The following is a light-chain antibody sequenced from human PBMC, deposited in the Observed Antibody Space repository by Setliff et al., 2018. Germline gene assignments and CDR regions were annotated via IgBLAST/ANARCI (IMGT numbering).Light chain of an antibody. Sequence: EIVLTQSPATVSLSPGERATLSCRASQSVSSSLAWYQQKPGQAPRLLIYDASTRATGIPARFGGSGSGTDFTLTISSLEPEDFAVYYCQQRTNWPITFGQGTRLEIK. V-gene: IGKV3-11*01. CDR3: QQRTNWPIT. CDR1: QSVSSS. CDR2: DAS. J-gene: IGKJ5*01.